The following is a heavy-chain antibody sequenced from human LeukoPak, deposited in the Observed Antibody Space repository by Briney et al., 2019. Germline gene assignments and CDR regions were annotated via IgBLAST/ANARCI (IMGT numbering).Heavy chain of an antibody. CDR1: GGSISSYY. CDR3: ARTQYDYYYYYYMDV. J-gene: IGHJ6*03. Sequence: PSETLSLTCTVSGGSISSYYWSWIRQPPGKGLEWIGYIYTSGSTNYNPSPKSRVTISVDTSKNQFSLKLSSVTAADTAVYYCARTQYDYYYYYYMDVWGKGTTVTVSS. D-gene: IGHD2-2*01. CDR2: IYTSGST. V-gene: IGHV4-4*09.